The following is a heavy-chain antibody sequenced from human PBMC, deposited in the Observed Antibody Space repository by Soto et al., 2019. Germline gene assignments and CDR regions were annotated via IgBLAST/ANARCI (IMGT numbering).Heavy chain of an antibody. V-gene: IGHV3-64*04. CDR2: ISINGDSRKAGSI. Sequence: GGSLRLSCSASGFTFSGYAMHWVRQAPGKGLEYVSSISINGDSRKAGSIYYADSVKGRFTISRDNSKNTLYLQMNSLRAEDTAVYYCAKDRAAGTGYFDYWGQGTLVTVSS. CDR1: GFTFSGYA. CDR3: AKDRAAGTGYFDY. J-gene: IGHJ4*02. D-gene: IGHD6-13*01.